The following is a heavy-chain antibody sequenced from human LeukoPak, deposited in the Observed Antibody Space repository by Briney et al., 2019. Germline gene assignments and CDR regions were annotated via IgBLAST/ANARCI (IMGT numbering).Heavy chain of an antibody. D-gene: IGHD2-8*02. Sequence: SVKVSCKASGGTFSSYTISWVRQAPGQGLEWMGRIIPILGIANYPQKFQGRVTITADKSTSTAYMELSSLRSEDTAVYYCARADTGTHYGYWGQGTLVTVSS. CDR3: ARADTGTHYGY. CDR1: GGTFSSYT. CDR2: IIPILGIA. V-gene: IGHV1-69*02. J-gene: IGHJ4*02.